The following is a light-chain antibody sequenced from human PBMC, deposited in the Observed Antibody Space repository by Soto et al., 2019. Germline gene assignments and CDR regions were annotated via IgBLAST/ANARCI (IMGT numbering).Light chain of an antibody. CDR1: QSIRDTY. Sequence: EIVLTQSPGTLSLSPGERATLSCRASQSIRDTYLAWYQQKPGQAPRLLIYATSGRATGIPDRFSGSGSGTDFTLTISRLEHEDSAVYYSQQYDGSQLTFGGGAKEEIK. CDR2: ATS. CDR3: QQYDGSQLT. J-gene: IGKJ4*01. V-gene: IGKV3-20*01.